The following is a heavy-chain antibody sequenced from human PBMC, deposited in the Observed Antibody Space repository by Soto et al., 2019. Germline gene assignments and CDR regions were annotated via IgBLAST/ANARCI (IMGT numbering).Heavy chain of an antibody. J-gene: IGHJ4*01. CDR3: ARLTPTFAGYFDY. V-gene: IGHV4-59*01. CDR2: IFYSGST. CDR1: GGSISSYD. Sequence: SETLSLTGTVSGGSISSYDWSWIRQPPGKGLEWIGFIFYSGSTDYNPSFKSRVTISVDTSKHQFSLKLNSVTSPDTAVYYCARLTPTFAGYFDYWGHGTLVTV. D-gene: IGHD1-1*01.